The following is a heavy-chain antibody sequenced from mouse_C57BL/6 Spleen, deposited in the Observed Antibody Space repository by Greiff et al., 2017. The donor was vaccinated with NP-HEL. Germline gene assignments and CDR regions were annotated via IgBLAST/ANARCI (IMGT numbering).Heavy chain of an antibody. J-gene: IGHJ3*01. V-gene: IGHV1-81*01. Sequence: QVQLQQSGAELARPGASVKLSCKASGYTFTSYGISWVKQRTGQGLEWIGEIYPRSGNTYYNEKFKGKATLTADKSSSTAYMELRSLTSEDSAVYFCARGDYDVDAYWGQGTLVTVSA. CDR3: ARGDYDVDAY. D-gene: IGHD2-4*01. CDR1: GYTFTSYG. CDR2: IYPRSGNT.